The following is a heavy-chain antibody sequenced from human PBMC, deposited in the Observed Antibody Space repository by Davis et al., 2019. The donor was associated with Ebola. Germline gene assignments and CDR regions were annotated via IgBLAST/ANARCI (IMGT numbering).Heavy chain of an antibody. CDR1: GFSFGDYA. J-gene: IGHJ4*02. CDR2: ISWDGRST. CDR3: TAYDSTFRNY. V-gene: IGHV3-43D*03. D-gene: IGHD3-22*01. Sequence: PGGSLRLSCAASGFSFGDYAMHWVRHAPGKGLEWVSLISWDGRSTAYAESVRGRFSISRDNSKKFLYLQMNGLRAEDTALYYCTAYDSTFRNYWGQGTLVTVSS.